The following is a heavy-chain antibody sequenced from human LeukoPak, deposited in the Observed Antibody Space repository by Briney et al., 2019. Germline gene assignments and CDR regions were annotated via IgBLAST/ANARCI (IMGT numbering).Heavy chain of an antibody. D-gene: IGHD4-11*01. CDR3: ARSYSNHLFGMDV. Sequence: GGSLRLSCAASGFTLSSYYMTWVRQAPGKGLEWVSVMYSGGSTYYADSVKGRVAISRDNSQNTVFLQMNSVRVEDTAVYYCARSYSNHLFGMDVWGQGTAVTVSS. J-gene: IGHJ6*02. V-gene: IGHV3-66*01. CDR1: GFTLSSYY. CDR2: MYSGGST.